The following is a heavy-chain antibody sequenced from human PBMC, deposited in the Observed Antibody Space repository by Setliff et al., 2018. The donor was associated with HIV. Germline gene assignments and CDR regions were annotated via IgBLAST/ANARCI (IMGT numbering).Heavy chain of an antibody. J-gene: IGHJ4*02. CDR1: GGSISSDDYY. Sequence: SETLSLTCTVSGGSISSDDYYWNWIRQPPGKGLEWIGYINYSGSAYYNPSLKSRVTISIDTSNNQISLRLSSVTAAYTAMYYFVRDDYGYNGKGFDYWGPGTLVTVSS. D-gene: IGHD4-17*01. CDR3: VRDDYGYNGKGFDY. CDR2: INYSGSA. V-gene: IGHV4-30-4*08.